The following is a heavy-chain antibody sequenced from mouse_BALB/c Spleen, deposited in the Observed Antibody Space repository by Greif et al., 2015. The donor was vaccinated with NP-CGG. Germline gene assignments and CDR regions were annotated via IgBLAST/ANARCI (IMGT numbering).Heavy chain of an antibody. CDR1: GYTFTSYW. CDR2: IYPSDSYT. CDR3: TTLYYGNYVYYAMDY. Sequence: QVQLQQSGAELVRPGASVKLSCKASGYTFTSYWINWVKQRPGQGLEWIGNIYPSDSYTNYNQKFKDKATLTVDKSSSXAYMQLSSPTSEDSAVYYCTTLYYGNYVYYAMDYWGQGTSVTVSS. V-gene: IGHV1-69*02. D-gene: IGHD2-1*01. J-gene: IGHJ4*01.